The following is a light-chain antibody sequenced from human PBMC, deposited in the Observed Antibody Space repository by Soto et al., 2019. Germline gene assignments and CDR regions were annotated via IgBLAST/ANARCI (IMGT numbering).Light chain of an antibody. J-gene: IGKJ1*01. CDR2: ATS. V-gene: IGKV3-20*01. CDR1: QSVSSNY. Sequence: EIVLTQSPGTLSLSPGERATLSCRASQSVSSNYLAWYQQKPGQAPRLLIYATSSRATGIPDRFSGSGSGTDFILAISRLEPEDFAVYYCHQYGYSSWTFGQGTKVEIK. CDR3: HQYGYSSWT.